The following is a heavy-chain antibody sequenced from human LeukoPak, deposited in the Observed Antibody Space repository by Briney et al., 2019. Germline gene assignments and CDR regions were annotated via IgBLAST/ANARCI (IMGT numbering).Heavy chain of an antibody. CDR3: ARDRSYCSSTSCFYGMDF. V-gene: IGHV3-30-3*01. J-gene: IGHJ6*02. CDR1: GFTFSSYA. CDR2: ISYDGSNK. D-gene: IGHD2-2*01. Sequence: GGSLRLSCAASGFTFSSYAMHWVRQAPGKGLEWVAVISYDGSNKYYADSVKGRFTISRDNSKNTLYLQMNSLRAEDTAVYYCARDRSYCSSTSCFYGMDFWGQGTTVTVSS.